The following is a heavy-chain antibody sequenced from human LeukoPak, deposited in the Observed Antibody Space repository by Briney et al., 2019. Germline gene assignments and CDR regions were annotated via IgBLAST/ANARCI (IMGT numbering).Heavy chain of an antibody. CDR3: AKDRGTSDTESYFDY. CDR2: ISWNSGSI. CDR1: GFTYDDYA. D-gene: IGHD1-1*01. J-gene: IGHJ4*02. Sequence: GGSLRLSCAASGFTYDDYAMHWVRQAPGKGLEWVSGISWNSGSIGYADSVKGRFTISRDNAKNSLYLQMNSLRAEDMALYYCAKDRGTSDTESYFDYWGQGTLVTVSS. V-gene: IGHV3-9*03.